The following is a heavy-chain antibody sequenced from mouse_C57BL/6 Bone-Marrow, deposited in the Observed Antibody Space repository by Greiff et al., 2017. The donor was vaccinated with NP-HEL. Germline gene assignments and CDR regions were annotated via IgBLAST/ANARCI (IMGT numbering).Heavy chain of an antibody. CDR2: ISGGGGNT. V-gene: IGHV5-9*01. Sequence: EVMLVESGGGLVKPGGSLKLSCAASGFTFSSYTMSWVRQTPEKRLEWVATISGGGGNTYYPDSVKGRFTISRDNAKNTLYLQMSSLRSEDTALYYCASPASYYYAMDYWGQGTSVTVSS. CDR3: ASPASYYYAMDY. CDR1: GFTFSSYT. D-gene: IGHD6-1*01. J-gene: IGHJ4*01.